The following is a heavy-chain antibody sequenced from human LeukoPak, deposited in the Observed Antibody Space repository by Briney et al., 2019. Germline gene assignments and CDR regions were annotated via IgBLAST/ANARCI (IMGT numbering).Heavy chain of an antibody. V-gene: IGHV3-72*01. CDR3: SRVVAALGSDYFDR. CDR2: IRNKAKSYTT. J-gene: IGHJ4*02. D-gene: IGHD6-13*01. CDR1: GFTFSDHY. Sequence: GGTLRLSCAASGFTFSDHYMDWVRQAPGKGLEWVGRIRNKAKSYTTAYAASVERIFTISRDDAKHQLYLQMNSPKTEDTALYYCSRVVAALGSDYFDRWAQGPLVPVSS.